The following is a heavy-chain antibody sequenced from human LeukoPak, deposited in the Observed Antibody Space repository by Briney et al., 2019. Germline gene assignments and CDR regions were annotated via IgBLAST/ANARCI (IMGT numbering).Heavy chain of an antibody. CDR3: ARRPLRIWFGELLQHDAFDI. J-gene: IGHJ3*02. V-gene: IGHV4-34*01. CDR2: INHSGST. D-gene: IGHD3-10*01. Sequence: PSETLSLTCAVYGGSFSGYYWSWIRQPPGKGLEWIGEINHSGSTNYNPSLKSRVTISVDTSKNQFSLKLSSVTAADTAVYYCARRPLRIWFGELLQHDAFDIWGQGTMVTVSS. CDR1: GGSFSGYY.